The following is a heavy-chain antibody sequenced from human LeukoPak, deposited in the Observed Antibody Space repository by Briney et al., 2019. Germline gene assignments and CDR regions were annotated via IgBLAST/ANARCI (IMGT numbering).Heavy chain of an antibody. CDR3: ARAPDYGGNSQAY. D-gene: IGHD4-23*01. Sequence: GGSLRLSCAASGFTFSSHGMHWVRQAPGKGLERVAVIWYDGSNKYYADSVKGRFTISRDNSKNTLYLQMNSLRAEDTAVYYCARAPDYGGNSQAYWGQGTLVTVSS. CDR1: GFTFSSHG. CDR2: IWYDGSNK. V-gene: IGHV3-33*01. J-gene: IGHJ4*02.